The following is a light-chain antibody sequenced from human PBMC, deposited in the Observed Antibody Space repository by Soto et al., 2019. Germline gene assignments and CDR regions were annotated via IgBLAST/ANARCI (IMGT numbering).Light chain of an antibody. CDR3: QQQGRSWIT. Sequence: TVLTPSPGGLCLSLEERDTLCCRVSQIVNSNSLAWYQQKPGQAPRVFIYGASTRATGIPDSFSGSGSGTDFTLTISRLEPEDFAVYYCQQQGRSWITFGQGTRLEIK. V-gene: IGKV3-20*01. J-gene: IGKJ5*01. CDR1: QIVNSNS. CDR2: GAS.